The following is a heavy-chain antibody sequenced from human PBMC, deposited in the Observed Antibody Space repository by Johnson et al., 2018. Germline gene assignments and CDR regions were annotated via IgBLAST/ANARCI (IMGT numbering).Heavy chain of an antibody. D-gene: IGHD6-19*01. CDR1: GGSISSSSYY. V-gene: IGHV4-39*07. J-gene: IGHJ4*02. CDR2: IYYSGST. CDR3: ARAPGIAVADY. Sequence: QVRLQESGPGLVKPSETLSLTCTVSGGSISSSSYYWGWIRQPPGKGLEWIGSIYYSGSTYYNPSLKSRVTISVDTSKNQFSLKLRSVTAADTAVYYCARAPGIAVADYWGQGTLVTVSS.